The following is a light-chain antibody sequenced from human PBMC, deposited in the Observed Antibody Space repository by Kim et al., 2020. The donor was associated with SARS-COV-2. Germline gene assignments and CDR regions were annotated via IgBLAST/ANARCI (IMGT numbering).Light chain of an antibody. CDR1: ESVSRNY. V-gene: IGKV3-20*01. J-gene: IGKJ1*01. Sequence: EIVLTQSPGTLSLSPGERATLSCRATESVSRNYLAWYHQKPGQAPRLLIYGASTRATGVPDRFSGSGSGTDFTLTISRLEPEDFAVFYCQQYETSPWAFGQGTKVDIK. CDR2: GAS. CDR3: QQYETSPWA.